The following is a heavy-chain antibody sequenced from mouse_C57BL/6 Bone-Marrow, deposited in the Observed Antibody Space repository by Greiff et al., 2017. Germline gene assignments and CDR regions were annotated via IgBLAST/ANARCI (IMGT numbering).Heavy chain of an antibody. J-gene: IGHJ3*01. CDR1: GFTFSNYW. CDR2: IRLKSDNYAT. V-gene: IGHV6-3*01. Sequence: EVQRVESGGGLVQPGGSMKLSCVASGFTFSNYWMNWVRQSPEKGLEWVAQIRLKSDNYATHYAESVKGRFTISRDDSKSSVYLQMHNLRAEDTGIYYCTSVSYWGQGTLVTVSA. CDR3: TSVSY.